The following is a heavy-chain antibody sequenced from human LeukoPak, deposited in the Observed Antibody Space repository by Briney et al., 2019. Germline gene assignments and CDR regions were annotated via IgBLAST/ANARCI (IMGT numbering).Heavy chain of an antibody. J-gene: IGHJ6*02. D-gene: IGHD3-3*01. CDR3: ARAGEEFSSDYRLDG. Sequence: PSETLSLTCAVYGGSFSGYYWSWLRQPPGKGLEWIGEINHSGSTNYNPSLKSRVTISVDTSKNQFSLKLSSAPAADTAVYYCARAGEEFSSDYRLDGWGQGTTVTVSS. CDR1: GGSFSGYY. CDR2: INHSGST. V-gene: IGHV4-34*01.